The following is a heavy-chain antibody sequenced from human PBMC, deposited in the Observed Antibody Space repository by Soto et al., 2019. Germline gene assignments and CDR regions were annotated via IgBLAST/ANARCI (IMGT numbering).Heavy chain of an antibody. Sequence: GGSLRLSCAASGFTFNSYAMNWVRQAPGKGLEWVSSISGGGGGTYYADSVKGRLTISRDNSKNTLYLQMNSLRAEDTAVYYCAKCRYIGSGSYSPLFDYWGQGTPVTGSS. V-gene: IGHV3-23*01. CDR3: AKCRYIGSGSYSPLFDY. J-gene: IGHJ4*02. CDR2: ISGGGGGT. D-gene: IGHD3-10*01. CDR1: GFTFNSYA.